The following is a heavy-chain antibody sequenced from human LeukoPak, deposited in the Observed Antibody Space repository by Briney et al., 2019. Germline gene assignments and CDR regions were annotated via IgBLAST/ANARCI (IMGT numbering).Heavy chain of an antibody. J-gene: IGHJ3*02. D-gene: IGHD3-10*01. CDR1: GFTFSSYG. Sequence: GRSLRLSCAASGFTFSSYGMHWVRQAPGKGLEWVAVIWYDGSNKYYADSVKGRFTISRDNSKNTLYLQMNSLRAEDTAVYYCAKDQFITMVRGVNPPSAFDIWGQGTMVTVSS. CDR2: IWYDGSNK. CDR3: AKDQFITMVRGVNPPSAFDI. V-gene: IGHV3-33*06.